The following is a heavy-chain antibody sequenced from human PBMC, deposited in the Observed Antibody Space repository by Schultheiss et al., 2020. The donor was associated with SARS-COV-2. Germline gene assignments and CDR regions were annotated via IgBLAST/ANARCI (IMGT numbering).Heavy chain of an antibody. V-gene: IGHV3-53*01. CDR3: ARVEGTGYYYYYYGMDV. CDR2: IYSGGST. Sequence: GESLKISCAASGFTVSSNYMSWVRQAPGKGLEWVSVIYSGGSTYYADSVKGRFTISRDNSKNTLYLQMNSLRAEDTAVYYCARVEGTGYYYYYYGMDVWGQGTTVTVSS. J-gene: IGHJ6*02. D-gene: IGHD3-10*01. CDR1: GFTVSSNY.